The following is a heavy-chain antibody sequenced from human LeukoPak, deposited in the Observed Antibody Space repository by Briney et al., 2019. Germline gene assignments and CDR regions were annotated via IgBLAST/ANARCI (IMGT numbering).Heavy chain of an antibody. V-gene: IGHV3-74*01. J-gene: IGHJ6*03. D-gene: IGHD6-19*01. CDR3: AIFQWGGWLTYYYYMDV. CDR2: MNGDGSST. CDR1: GFTFSTHW. Sequence: GGSLRLSCAASGFTFSTHWMHWVRQAPGKGLVWVSRMNGDGSSTKYADSVKGRFTISRDNAKNTLYLQMNSLRAEDTAVYYCAIFQWGGWLTYYYYMDVWGKGTTVTISS.